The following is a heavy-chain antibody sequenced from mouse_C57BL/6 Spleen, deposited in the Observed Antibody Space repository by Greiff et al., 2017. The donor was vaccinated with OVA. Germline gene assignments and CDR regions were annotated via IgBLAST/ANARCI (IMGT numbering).Heavy chain of an antibody. CDR2: IYPGNSDT. Sequence: VQLQQSGTVLARPGASVKMSCKTSGYTFTSYWMHWVKQRPGQGLEWIGAIYPGNSDTSYNQKFKGKATLTAVTSASTAYMELSSLTNEDSAVYYCTTHYDYEGAMDYWGQGTSVTVSS. V-gene: IGHV1-5*01. J-gene: IGHJ4*01. CDR1: GYTFTSYW. CDR3: TTHYDYEGAMDY. D-gene: IGHD2-4*01.